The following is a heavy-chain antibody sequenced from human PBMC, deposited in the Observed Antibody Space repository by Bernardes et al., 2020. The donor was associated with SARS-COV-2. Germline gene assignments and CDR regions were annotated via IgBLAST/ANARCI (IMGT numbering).Heavy chain of an antibody. D-gene: IGHD2-2*02. CDR2: ITGSGGST. V-gene: IGHV3-23*01. Sequence: GGSLRLSCAASGFTFTSYAMSWVRQAPGKGLEWVSGITGSGGSTYYADSVKGRFTISRDNSKNTVYLQMNSLRAEDTAVYYCAIVVVPAAISNYWGPGTLVTVSS. CDR1: GFTFTSYA. CDR3: AIVVVPAAISNY. J-gene: IGHJ4*02.